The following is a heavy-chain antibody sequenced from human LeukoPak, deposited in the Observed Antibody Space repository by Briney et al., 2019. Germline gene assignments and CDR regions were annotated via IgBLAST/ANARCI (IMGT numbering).Heavy chain of an antibody. CDR2: IYSGGST. CDR3: ARDYYDSSGYDY. Sequence: GGSLRLSCAASGFTVSSNYMSWVRQAPGKGLEWVSVIYSGGSTYYADSVKGRFTISRGNSKNTLYLQMNSLRAEDTAVYYCARDYYDSSGYDYWGQGTLVTVSS. V-gene: IGHV3-53*01. D-gene: IGHD3-22*01. J-gene: IGHJ4*02. CDR1: GFTVSSNY.